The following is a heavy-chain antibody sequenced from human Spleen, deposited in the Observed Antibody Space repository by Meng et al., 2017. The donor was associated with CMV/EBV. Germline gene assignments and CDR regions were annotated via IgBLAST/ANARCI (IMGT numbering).Heavy chain of an antibody. Sequence: GGSLRLSCAVSGFTFSNYALNWVRQAPGKGLEWVANIKQDGSEKYYVDSVKGRFTISRDNAKKSLYLQMNSLRAEDTAVYYCARDRFMCGGDCYPSWGQGTMVTVSS. V-gene: IGHV3-7*01. CDR3: ARDRFMCGGDCYPS. CDR1: GFTFSNYA. J-gene: IGHJ3*01. D-gene: IGHD2-21*01. CDR2: IKQDGSEK.